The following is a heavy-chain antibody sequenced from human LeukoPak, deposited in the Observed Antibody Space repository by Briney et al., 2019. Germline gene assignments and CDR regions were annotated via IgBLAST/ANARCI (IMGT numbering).Heavy chain of an antibody. CDR1: GYTFTGYY. Sequence: ASVKVSCKASGYTFTGYYMHWVRQAPGQGLEWMGWINPNSGGTNYAQKFQGRVTMTTDTFTSTAYMELRSLRSDDTAVYYCARARAVWTTVTYNWFDPWGQGTLVTVSS. D-gene: IGHD4-17*01. CDR3: ARARAVWTTVTYNWFDP. J-gene: IGHJ5*02. V-gene: IGHV1-2*02. CDR2: INPNSGGT.